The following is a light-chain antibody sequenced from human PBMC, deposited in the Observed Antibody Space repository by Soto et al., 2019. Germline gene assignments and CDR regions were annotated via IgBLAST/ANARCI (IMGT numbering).Light chain of an antibody. CDR1: NSNIGSHT. J-gene: IGLJ3*02. CDR2: ENN. Sequence: QSVLTQPPSASGTPGQRVTISCSGSNSNIGSHTVNWYQHLPGTAPKLLMYENNQRPSGVPDRLSGSKSGTSASLAISGLQSEDEADYYCSVWDDSLTGWVFGGGTKLTVL. CDR3: SVWDDSLTGWV. V-gene: IGLV1-44*01.